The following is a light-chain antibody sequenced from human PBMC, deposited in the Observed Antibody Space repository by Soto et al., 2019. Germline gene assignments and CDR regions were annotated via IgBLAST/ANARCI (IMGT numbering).Light chain of an antibody. CDR1: QGVGSN. V-gene: IGKV3-15*01. J-gene: IGKJ1*01. Sequence: EIVMTQSPATLSVSPGETATLSCRASQGVGSNLAWYQQKPGQTPRLLIYGASVRPIGIPARFSGSGSGTDFSLTTSSLQSEDVAVYYCQQSNRWPRAFGPGTKVELK. CDR3: QQSNRWPRA. CDR2: GAS.